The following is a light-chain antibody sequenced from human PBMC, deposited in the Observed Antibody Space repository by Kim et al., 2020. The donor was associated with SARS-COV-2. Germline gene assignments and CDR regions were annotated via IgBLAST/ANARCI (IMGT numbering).Light chain of an antibody. CDR1: KLGDKY. CDR3: QAWDSSTWV. V-gene: IGLV3-1*01. J-gene: IGLJ3*02. Sequence: VAQGQTASITCSGDKLGDKYACWYQQKPGQSPGLVIYQDSKRPSGIPERFSGSNSGNTATLTISGTQAMDEADYYCQAWDSSTWVFGGGTQLTVL. CDR2: QDS.